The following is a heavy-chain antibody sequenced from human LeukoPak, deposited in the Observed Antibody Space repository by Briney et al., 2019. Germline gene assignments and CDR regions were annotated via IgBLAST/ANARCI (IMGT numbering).Heavy chain of an antibody. D-gene: IGHD4-17*01. V-gene: IGHV3-74*01. Sequence: GGSLRLSCAASGFTFSSYWMHWVRQAPGKGLVWVSRINRDGSSTSYADSVKGRFTISRDNAKNSLYLQMNSLRTEDTAVYYCARGYGDPLDYYYYMDVWGNGTTVTVSS. CDR1: GFTFSSYW. CDR2: INRDGSST. CDR3: ARGYGDPLDYYYYMDV. J-gene: IGHJ6*03.